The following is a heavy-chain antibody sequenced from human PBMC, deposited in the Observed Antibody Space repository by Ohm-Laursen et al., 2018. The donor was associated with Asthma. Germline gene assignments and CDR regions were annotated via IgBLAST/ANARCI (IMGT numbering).Heavy chain of an antibody. CDR1: GASFSTYY. J-gene: IGHJ5*02. CDR3: ARGGPQGVPGSNWFDP. CDR2: VHHSGTA. D-gene: IGHD3-3*01. V-gene: IGHV4-34*01. Sequence: TLSLTCALSGASFSTYYWGRIRQPPGKGLEWIGEVHHSGTANSSPSLQSRVTISIDKSKNQFSLKVTSVTAADTAVYYCARGGPQGVPGSNWFDPWGQGTLVTVSS.